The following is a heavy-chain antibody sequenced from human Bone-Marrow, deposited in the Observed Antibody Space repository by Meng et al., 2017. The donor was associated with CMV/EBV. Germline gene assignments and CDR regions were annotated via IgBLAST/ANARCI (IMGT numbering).Heavy chain of an antibody. Sequence: GESLKISCAASGFTFSDYYMSWIRQAPGKGLEWVSYISSSGSTIYYADSVKGRFTISRDNAKNSLYLQMNSLRAEDTAVYYCAREEYRRTNDYRGYYYYGMDVWGQGNTVNVAS. V-gene: IGHV3-11*04. CDR3: AREEYRRTNDYRGYYYYGMDV. CDR1: GFTFSDYY. CDR2: ISSSGSTI. D-gene: IGHD3-16*01. J-gene: IGHJ6*02.